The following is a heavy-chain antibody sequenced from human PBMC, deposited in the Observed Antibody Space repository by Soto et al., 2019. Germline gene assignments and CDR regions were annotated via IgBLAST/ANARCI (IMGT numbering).Heavy chain of an antibody. V-gene: IGHV1-8*01. CDR1: GYPFSSFD. CDR2: INPDTGDT. J-gene: IGHJ4*02. Sequence: QVQLVQSGAEVKKPGTSVKVSCEASGYPFSSFDINWVRQAAGQGLEWMGWINPDTGDTAFAQRFQDRITMTRTTSISTAYMELSRLTSDDTAVYSCVRQPGGVATPGDDYWGPRTLVTVSS. D-gene: IGHD2-15*01. CDR3: VRQPGGVATPGDDY.